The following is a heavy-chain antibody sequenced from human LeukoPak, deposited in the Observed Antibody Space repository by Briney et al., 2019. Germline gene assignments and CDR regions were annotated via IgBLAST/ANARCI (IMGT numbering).Heavy chain of an antibody. CDR3: ARAKRPRDSSSWYLYYYYYMDV. D-gene: IGHD6-13*01. V-gene: IGHV3-21*01. CDR2: ISSSSSYI. Sequence: GGSLRLSCAASGFTFSSYSMNWVRQAPGKGLEWVSSISSSSSYIYYADSVKGRFTISRDNAKNSLYLQMNSLRAEDTAVYYCARAKRPRDSSSWYLYYYYYMDVWGKGTTVTVSS. CDR1: GFTFSSYS. J-gene: IGHJ6*03.